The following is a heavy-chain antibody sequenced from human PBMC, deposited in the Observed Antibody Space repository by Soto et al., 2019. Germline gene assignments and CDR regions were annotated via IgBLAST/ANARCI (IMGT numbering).Heavy chain of an antibody. Sequence: GVSLRLSCSASGFSFRDHYMTWIRQAPGKGLELLSYISPGGDIINYVDSVKGRFTISRDNAKNSLYLHMNSLRAEDTAVYYCTRDPRITDFWGQGTLVTVSS. CDR1: GFSFRDHY. CDR2: ISPGGDII. CDR3: TRDPRITDF. J-gene: IGHJ4*02. D-gene: IGHD3-16*01. V-gene: IGHV3-11*01.